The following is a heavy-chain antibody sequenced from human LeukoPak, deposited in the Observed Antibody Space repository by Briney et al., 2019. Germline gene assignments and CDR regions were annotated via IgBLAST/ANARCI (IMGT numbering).Heavy chain of an antibody. CDR3: AKRGVVIRVILVGFHKEAYYFDS. V-gene: IGHV3-23*01. CDR2: ISDSGGRT. D-gene: IGHD3-22*01. Sequence: GGSLRLSCAVSGITLSNYGMSWVRQAPGKGLEWVAGISDSGGRTNYADSVKGRFTISRDNSRNTLYLQMNSLRAEDTAVYFCAKRGVVIRVILVGFHKEAYYFDSWGQGALVAVSS. J-gene: IGHJ4*02. CDR1: GITLSNYG.